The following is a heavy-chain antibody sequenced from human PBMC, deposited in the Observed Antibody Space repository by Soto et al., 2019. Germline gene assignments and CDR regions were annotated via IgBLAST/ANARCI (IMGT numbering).Heavy chain of an antibody. D-gene: IGHD5-12*01. Sequence: QVHLVQSGVEVKTPGASVKVSCQASGYTLFTYDISWVRQARGQGLEWVGWISTYRGDTKYAQKYQGRVTMTTDTSTTTASLELRRLRSDDTSVYYCARPHGPTTSDNGSDPWGQGTLVTVSS. V-gene: IGHV1-18*01. J-gene: IGHJ5*02. CDR2: ISTYRGDT. CDR3: ARPHGPTTSDNGSDP. CDR1: GYTLFTYD.